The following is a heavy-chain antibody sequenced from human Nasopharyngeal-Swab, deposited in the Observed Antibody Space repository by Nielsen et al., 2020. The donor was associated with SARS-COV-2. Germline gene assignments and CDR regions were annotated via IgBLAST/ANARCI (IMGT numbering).Heavy chain of an antibody. CDR3: AKDSGDILDSTWLPGGY. CDR1: GFTFSSYG. Sequence: GGSLRLSCAASGFTFSSYGMHWVRQAPGKGLEWVAVISYDGSNKYYADSVKGRFTISRDNSKNTLYLQMNSLRAEDTAVYYCAKDSGDILDSTWLPGGYWGQGTLVTVSS. J-gene: IGHJ4*02. V-gene: IGHV3-30*18. CDR2: ISYDGSNK. D-gene: IGHD7-27*01.